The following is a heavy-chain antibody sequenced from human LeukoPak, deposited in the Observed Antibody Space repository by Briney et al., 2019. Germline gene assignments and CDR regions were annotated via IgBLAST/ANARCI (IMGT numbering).Heavy chain of an antibody. CDR3: ARGRRELRARIPHYYYMDV. V-gene: IGHV1-46*01. Sequence: WASVKVSYKASGYTFTSYYMHWVRQAPGQGLEWMGIINPSGGSTSYAQKFQGRVTMTRDTSTSTVYMELSSLRSEDTAVYYCARGRRELRARIPHYYYMDVWGKGTTVTVSS. D-gene: IGHD1-26*01. J-gene: IGHJ6*03. CDR2: INPSGGST. CDR1: GYTFTSYY.